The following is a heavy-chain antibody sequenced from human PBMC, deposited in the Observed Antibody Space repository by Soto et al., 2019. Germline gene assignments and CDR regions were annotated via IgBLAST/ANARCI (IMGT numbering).Heavy chain of an antibody. Sequence: QVQLVESGGGVVQPGRSLRLSCAASGFTFSSYGMHWVRQAPGKGLEWVAVISYDGSNKYYADSVKGRFTISRDNSKNSLYLQMNCLSAEDTDVYYCAKLPGFGDLSVLDDDFDIWGQGTMVTVSS. J-gene: IGHJ3*02. CDR2: ISYDGSNK. CDR3: AKLPGFGDLSVLDDDFDI. CDR1: GFTFSSYG. V-gene: IGHV3-30*18. D-gene: IGHD3-10*01.